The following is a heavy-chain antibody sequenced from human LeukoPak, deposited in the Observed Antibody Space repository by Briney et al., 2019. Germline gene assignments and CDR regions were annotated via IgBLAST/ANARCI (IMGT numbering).Heavy chain of an antibody. CDR1: GFTFSDSG. CDR3: TNYDDSSDLWGY. J-gene: IGHJ4*02. Sequence: PGGSLKLSCAASGFTFSDSGMHWVRQAPGKGLEWVGRMRSKTQNYATAYAASVKGRFTISRDGSKNTAFLQMNSLKTEDTAVYYCTNYDDSSDLWGYWGQGTLVTVSS. V-gene: IGHV3-73*01. D-gene: IGHD3-22*01. CDR2: MRSKTQNYAT.